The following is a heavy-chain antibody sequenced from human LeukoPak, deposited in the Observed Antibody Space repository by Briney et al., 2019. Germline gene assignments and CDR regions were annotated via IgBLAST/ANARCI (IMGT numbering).Heavy chain of an antibody. CDR2: IWYDGSNK. CDR3: ARAYYYDSSGYYPSDY. Sequence: GGSLRLSCAASGFTFGSYGMHWVRQAPGKGLEWVAVIWYDGSNKYYADSVKGRFTISRDNSKNTLYLQMNSLRAEDTAVYYCARAYYYDSSGYYPSDYWGQGTLVTVSS. CDR1: GFTFGSYG. D-gene: IGHD3-22*01. J-gene: IGHJ4*02. V-gene: IGHV3-33*01.